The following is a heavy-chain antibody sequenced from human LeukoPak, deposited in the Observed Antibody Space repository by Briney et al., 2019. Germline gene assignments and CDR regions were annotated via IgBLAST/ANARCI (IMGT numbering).Heavy chain of an antibody. J-gene: IGHJ4*02. CDR1: GFTFSSYA. CDR2: ISYDGSNK. V-gene: IGHV3-30-3*01. Sequence: GGSLRLSCAASGFTFSSYAMHWVRQAPGKGLEWVAVISYDGSNKYYADSVKGRFTISRDNSKNTLYLQMNSLRAEDTAVYYCARDTSGGRYCSSTSCYGYFDYWGQGTLVTVSS. D-gene: IGHD2-2*01. CDR3: ARDTSGGRYCSSTSCYGYFDY.